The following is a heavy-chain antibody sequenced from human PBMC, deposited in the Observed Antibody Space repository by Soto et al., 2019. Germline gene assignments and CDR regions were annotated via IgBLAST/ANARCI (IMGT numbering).Heavy chain of an antibody. Sequence: SQSLSLTCAISGDSFSSNSAAWNWIRQSPSRGLEWLGRTYYRSKWYNDYAVSVKSRITINPDTSKNQFSLQLNSVTPEDTAVYYCARDEPDVDYGDYWFDPWGQGTLVTVSS. CDR3: ARDEPDVDYGDYWFDP. CDR1: GDSFSSNSAA. V-gene: IGHV6-1*01. J-gene: IGHJ5*02. CDR2: TYYRSKWYN. D-gene: IGHD4-17*01.